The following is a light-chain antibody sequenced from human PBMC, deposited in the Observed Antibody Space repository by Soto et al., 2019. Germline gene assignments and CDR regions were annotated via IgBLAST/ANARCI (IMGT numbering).Light chain of an antibody. CDR1: NIGSKS. V-gene: IGLV3-21*04. CDR3: QVWDSSGDHVV. J-gene: IGLJ2*01. Sequence: SYELTQAPSVSVAPGKTARITCGGNNIGSKSVHWYQQKPGQAPVLVIYYDSDRPSGIPERFSGSNSGNTATLTISRVEAGDEADYYCQVWDSSGDHVVFGGGTKLTVL. CDR2: YDS.